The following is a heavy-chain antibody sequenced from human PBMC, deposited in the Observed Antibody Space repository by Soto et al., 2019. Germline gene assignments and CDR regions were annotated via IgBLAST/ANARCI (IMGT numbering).Heavy chain of an antibody. Sequence: GAPVEVSSKASGYTLSSYGNSWVRQAPGQGLEWMGWISAYNGNTNYAQKLQGRVTMTTDTSTSTAYMELRSLRSDDTAVYYCARGDGLVSSSWSHWGQGTLVTVSS. J-gene: IGHJ4*02. D-gene: IGHD6-13*01. CDR1: GYTLSSYG. CDR2: ISAYNGNT. V-gene: IGHV1-18*01. CDR3: ARGDGLVSSSWSH.